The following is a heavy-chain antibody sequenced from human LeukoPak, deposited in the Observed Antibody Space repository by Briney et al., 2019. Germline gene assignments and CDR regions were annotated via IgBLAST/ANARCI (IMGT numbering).Heavy chain of an antibody. CDR3: ARQGAAVAGTDY. D-gene: IGHD6-19*01. CDR1: GYSFTSYW. V-gene: IGHV5-10-1*01. J-gene: IGHJ4*01. CDR2: IDPSDSYT. Sequence: GESLKISCQGSGYSFTSYWISWVPQMHGKGLEWMGRIDPSDSYTNYSPSFQGNLTTSADKSISTAYLQSISLKASDTAMYYCARQGAAVAGTDYWGQGSLVTVSA.